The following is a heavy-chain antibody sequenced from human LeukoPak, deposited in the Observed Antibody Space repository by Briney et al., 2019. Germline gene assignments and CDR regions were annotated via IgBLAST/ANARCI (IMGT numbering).Heavy chain of an antibody. D-gene: IGHD3-10*02. V-gene: IGHV3-53*01. CDR3: ARDVRGPGRFDP. J-gene: IGHJ5*02. Sequence: PGGSLRLSCAASGFTVSSNYMSWVRQAPGKGLEWVSVIYSGGSTYYADSVKGRFTISRDNSKNTLHLQMNSLRAEDTAVYYCARDVRGPGRFDPWGQGTLVTVSS. CDR1: GFTVSSNY. CDR2: IYSGGST.